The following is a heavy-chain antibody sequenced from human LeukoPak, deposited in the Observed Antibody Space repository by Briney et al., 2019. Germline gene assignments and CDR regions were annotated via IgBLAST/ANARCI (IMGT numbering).Heavy chain of an antibody. CDR2: ISPNSGGT. Sequence: ASVKVSCKASGYTFTGYYMHWVRQAPGQGLEWMGWISPNSGGTNYAQKFQGRVTMTRDTSISTAYMELSRLRSDDAAVYYCESSGTYDSSGYHDYWGQGTLVTVSS. CDR3: ESSGTYDSSGYHDY. D-gene: IGHD3-22*01. V-gene: IGHV1-2*02. CDR1: GYTFTGYY. J-gene: IGHJ4*02.